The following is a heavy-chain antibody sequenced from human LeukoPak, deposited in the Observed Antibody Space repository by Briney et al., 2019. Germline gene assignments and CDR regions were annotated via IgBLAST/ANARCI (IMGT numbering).Heavy chain of an antibody. D-gene: IGHD3-16*01. Sequence: PGKSLRLSCAVSGFIFSSFPFHWVRQAPGKGLEWVAAISTDGSYKYHGDSVKGRFTISRDNPMNTLYLQMNGLRPDDTAVYYCARSLIPGRWYFDLWGRGTLVTVSS. V-gene: IGHV3-30*04. CDR3: ARSLIPGRWYFDL. CDR2: ISTDGSYK. J-gene: IGHJ2*01. CDR1: GFIFSSFP.